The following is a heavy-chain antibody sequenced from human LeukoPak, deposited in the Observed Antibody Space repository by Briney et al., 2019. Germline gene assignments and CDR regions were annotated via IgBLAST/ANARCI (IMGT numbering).Heavy chain of an antibody. D-gene: IGHD6-19*01. CDR1: GCTFSDYY. CDR2: ISSSSSYT. J-gene: IGHJ4*02. CDR3: ARVSSGWEIYYFDY. V-gene: IGHV3-11*05. Sequence: KPGGSLRLSCAASGCTFSDYYMSWIRQAPGKGLEWVSYISSSSSYTNYADSVKGRFTISRDNAKNSLYLQMNSLRAEDTAVYYCARVSSGWEIYYFDYWGQGTLVTVSS.